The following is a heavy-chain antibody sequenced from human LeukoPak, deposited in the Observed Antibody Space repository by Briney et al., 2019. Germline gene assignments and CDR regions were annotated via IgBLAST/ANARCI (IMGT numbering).Heavy chain of an antibody. D-gene: IGHD5-12*01. CDR3: ARGGGYAWDY. V-gene: IGHV3-7*01. CDR2: IKQDGSEK. CDR1: GFTFTTYW. J-gene: IGHJ4*02. Sequence: GGSLTLSCATSGFTFTTYWMNWIRQAPGKGLEWVANIKQDGSEKYYVDSVKGRFTISRDNARNSLYLQMNSLRADDTAVYYCARGGGYAWDYWGQGTLVTVSS.